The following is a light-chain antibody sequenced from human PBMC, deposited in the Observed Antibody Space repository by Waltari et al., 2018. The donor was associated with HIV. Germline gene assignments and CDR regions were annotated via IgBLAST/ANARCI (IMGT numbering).Light chain of an antibody. CDR3: SSYTSSRTVV. CDR2: DVS. J-gene: IGLJ2*01. Sequence: QSALTQLAPVSGSPGQSIPLPCTGASSDGGRYNYVSWYQHHPGKAPKLIIYDVSNRPSGVSNRFSGSKSGTPASLTISGLQAEDEADYYCSSYTSSRTVVFGGGTKLTVL. CDR1: SSDGGRYNY. V-gene: IGLV2-14*03.